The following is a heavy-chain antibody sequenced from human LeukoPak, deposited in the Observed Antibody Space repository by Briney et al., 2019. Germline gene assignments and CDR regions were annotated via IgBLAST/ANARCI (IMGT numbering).Heavy chain of an antibody. D-gene: IGHD3-9*01. J-gene: IGHJ3*02. V-gene: IGHV1-2*02. CDR2: INPNSGGT. CDR1: GYTFTGDY. CDR3: AQEGVRYFGTPGAFDI. Sequence: ASVKVSCKASGYTFTGDYMHWVRQAPGQGLEWMGWINPNSGGTNYAQKLQGRVTMTKDTSISTAYMELSRLRSDDTAVYYCAQEGVRYFGTPGAFDIWGQGTMVTVSS.